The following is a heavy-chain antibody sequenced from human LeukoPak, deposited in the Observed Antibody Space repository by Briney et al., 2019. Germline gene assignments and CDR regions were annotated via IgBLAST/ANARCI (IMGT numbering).Heavy chain of an antibody. Sequence: GGSLTLSCAASGFTFSNAWMSGVSRAPGKEREWVGRSKSKTDGGTTDYAATVKGRFTISRDDSNNTLYLQMNRLRAEDTVVYYCIVFAVTGTLGFDYWGQGTLVTVSS. J-gene: IGHJ4*02. D-gene: IGHD6-19*01. CDR3: IVFAVTGTLGFDY. CDR1: GFTFSNAW. CDR2: SKSKTDGGTT. V-gene: IGHV3-15*01.